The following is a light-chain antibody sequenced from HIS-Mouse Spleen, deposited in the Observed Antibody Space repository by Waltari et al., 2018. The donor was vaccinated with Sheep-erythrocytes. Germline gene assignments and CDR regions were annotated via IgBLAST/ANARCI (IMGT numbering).Light chain of an antibody. J-gene: IGLJ2*01. V-gene: IGLV1-40*01. CDR1: RSNLGAGYY. Sequence: QSVLTQPPSVSGAPGQRVTISCTGSRSNLGAGYYLPVYQQLPGTAPKLLRYGNSNRPSGVPDRFSGSKSGTSASLAITGLQAEDEADYYCQSYDSSLSAVVFGGGTKLTVL. CDR3: QSYDSSLSAVV. CDR2: GNS.